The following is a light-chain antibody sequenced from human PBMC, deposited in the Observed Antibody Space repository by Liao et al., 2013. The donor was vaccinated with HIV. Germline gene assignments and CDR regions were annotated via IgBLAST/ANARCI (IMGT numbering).Light chain of an antibody. Sequence: SYELTQPPSVSVAPGKTATITCGGNNIGSKNVHWYQQRPGQAPLLVIYYDTDRPSGIPERFAGSNSGDTATLTISRVEAGDEADYYCQVWDSSSDHWVFGGGTKLTVL. CDR1: NIGSKN. CDR2: YDT. J-gene: IGLJ3*02. V-gene: IGLV3-21*04. CDR3: QVWDSSSDHWV.